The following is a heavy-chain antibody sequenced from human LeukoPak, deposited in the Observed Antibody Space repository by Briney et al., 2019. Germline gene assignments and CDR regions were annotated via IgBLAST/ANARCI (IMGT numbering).Heavy chain of an antibody. Sequence: PGGSLRLSCAASGFTFSSYAMSWVRQAPGKGLEWVSGILGSGGSTFFADSLKGRFTVSRDNSTNTLYLHMNSLGADDTAVYYCAKDRVQGSLYFDLWGRGTLVTVSS. V-gene: IGHV3-23*01. D-gene: IGHD3-10*01. CDR1: GFTFSSYA. CDR2: ILGSGGST. J-gene: IGHJ2*01. CDR3: AKDRVQGSLYFDL.